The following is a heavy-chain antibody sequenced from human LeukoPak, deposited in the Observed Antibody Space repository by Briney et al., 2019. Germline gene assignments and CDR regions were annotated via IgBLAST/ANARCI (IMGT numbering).Heavy chain of an antibody. J-gene: IGHJ2*01. CDR2: IYHSGST. CDR3: ARTARPYSSSWYFDYWYFDL. V-gene: IGHV4-38-2*02. D-gene: IGHD6-13*01. CDR1: GYSISSGYY. Sequence: SETLSLTCTVSGYSISSGYYWGWIRQPPGKGLEWIGSIYHSGSTYYNPSLKSRVTISVDTPKNQFSLKLSSVTAADTAVYYCARTARPYSSSWYFDYWYFDLWGRGTLVTVSS.